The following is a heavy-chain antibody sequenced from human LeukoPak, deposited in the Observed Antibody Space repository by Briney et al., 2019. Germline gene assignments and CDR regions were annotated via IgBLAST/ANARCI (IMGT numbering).Heavy chain of an antibody. D-gene: IGHD2-8*02. V-gene: IGHV6-1*01. CDR2: TYYRSTWYN. Sequence: SQTLSLTCAISGDSVSSNSVTWNWIRQSPSRGLEWLGRTYYRSTWYNDYAVSVRGRITVNPDTSKNQFSLHLNSVTPEDTAVYYSANRLTLYCCFDPSGQGILVTV. CDR3: ANRLTLYCCFDP. J-gene: IGHJ5*01. CDR1: GDSVSSNSVT.